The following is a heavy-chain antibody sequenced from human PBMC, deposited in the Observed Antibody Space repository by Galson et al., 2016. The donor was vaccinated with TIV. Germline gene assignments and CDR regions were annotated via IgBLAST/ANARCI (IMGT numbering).Heavy chain of an antibody. Sequence: SLRLSCAASGFTFSSHAITWVRQAPGKGLEWISAISGGGGSTYHTDSVKGRFTISRDNSKNTVFLQMNSLRDEDTAVYYCAKIDSSGYNYGGRFVYWGQGTLVTVSS. CDR1: GFTFSSHA. V-gene: IGHV3-23*01. D-gene: IGHD3-22*01. CDR2: ISGGGGST. J-gene: IGHJ4*02. CDR3: AKIDSSGYNYGGRFVY.